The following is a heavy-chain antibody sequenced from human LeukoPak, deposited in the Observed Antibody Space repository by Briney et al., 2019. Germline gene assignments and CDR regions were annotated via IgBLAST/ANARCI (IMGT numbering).Heavy chain of an antibody. J-gene: IGHJ4*02. CDR2: IYYSGST. CDR3: ARQTGSGLFILP. D-gene: IGHD3/OR15-3a*01. CDR1: GGFISTYY. V-gene: IGHV4-59*01. Sequence: SETLSLTCTVSGGFISTYYWSWIRQPPGKGLEWIGYIYYSGSTNYNPSLKSRVTISVDTSKNQFSLKLSSVTAADTAVYYCARQTGSGLFILPGGQGTLVTVSS.